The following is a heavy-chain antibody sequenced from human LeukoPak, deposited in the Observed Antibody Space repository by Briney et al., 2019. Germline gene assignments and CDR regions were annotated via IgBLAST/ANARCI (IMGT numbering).Heavy chain of an antibody. CDR1: GGSISSSSYY. V-gene: IGHV4-39*07. D-gene: IGHD6-6*01. CDR3: ARESDSSSSSFDY. J-gene: IGHJ4*02. CDR2: IYYSGST. Sequence: SETLSLTCTVSGGSISSSSYYWGWIRQPPGKGLEWIGSIYYSGSTYYNPSLKSRVTISVDTSKNQFSLKLSSVTAADTAVHYCARESDSSSSSFDYWGQGTLVTVSS.